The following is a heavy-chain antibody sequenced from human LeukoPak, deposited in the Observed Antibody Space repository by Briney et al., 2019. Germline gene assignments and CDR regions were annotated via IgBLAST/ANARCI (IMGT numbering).Heavy chain of an antibody. CDR1: GFTVSSNY. CDR3: AKRREPAATKYYFDC. Sequence: GGSLRLSCAASGFTVSSNYMSWVRQAPGKGLEWVSVIYSGGSTYYADSVKGRFTISRDNSKNTLYLQMNSLRAEDTAVYYCAKRREPAATKYYFDCWGQGTLVTVSS. J-gene: IGHJ4*02. D-gene: IGHD2-2*01. V-gene: IGHV3-53*01. CDR2: IYSGGST.